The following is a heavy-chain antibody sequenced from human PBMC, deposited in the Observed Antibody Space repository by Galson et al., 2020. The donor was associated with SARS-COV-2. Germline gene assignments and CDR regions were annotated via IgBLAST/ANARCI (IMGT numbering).Heavy chain of an antibody. D-gene: IGHD5-18*01. CDR1: GDSVSSDSAA. CDR3: ARGYGSRGGWFDP. J-gene: IGHJ5*02. V-gene: IGHV6-1*01. CDR2: TYYRSKWYN. Sequence: ASETLSLTCAISGDSVSSDSAAWNWIRQSPSRGLEWLGRTYYRSKWYNEYGVSVKSRITINPDTSKNQFSLQLSSLTPEDTAVYYCARGYGSRGGWFDPWGQGTLVTVSS.